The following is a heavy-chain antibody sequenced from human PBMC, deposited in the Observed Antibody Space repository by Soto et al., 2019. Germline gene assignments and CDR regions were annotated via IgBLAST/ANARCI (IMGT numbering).Heavy chain of an antibody. CDR2: IYYSGNT. CDR1: GGSISSGYYY. Sequence: QVQLQESGPGLVKPSQTLSLTCSVSGGSISSGYYYWSWIRQPPGKGLEWIGNIYYSGNTYYNPSLKSRLIISIGTSKIQFSLKVGSVTAADTAVYYCASSSLYGMDVGGQGTTVTVSS. J-gene: IGHJ6*02. CDR3: ASSSLYGMDV. V-gene: IGHV4-30-4*01.